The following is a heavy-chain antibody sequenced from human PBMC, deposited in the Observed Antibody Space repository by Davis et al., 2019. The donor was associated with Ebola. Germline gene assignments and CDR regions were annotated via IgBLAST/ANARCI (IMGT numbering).Heavy chain of an antibody. CDR1: GFTFSSYW. V-gene: IGHV3-71*01. Sequence: GGSLRLSCVAFGFTFSSYWMHWVRQAPGKGLEWVGFIRSKAYGGKTQYAASVKGRFTISRDDSKSIAFLQMNSLIAEDTAVYYCARDLTTVTKTRPFDFWGQGTLVTVSS. CDR3: ARDLTTVTKTRPFDF. D-gene: IGHD4-17*01. CDR2: IRSKAYGGKT. J-gene: IGHJ4*02.